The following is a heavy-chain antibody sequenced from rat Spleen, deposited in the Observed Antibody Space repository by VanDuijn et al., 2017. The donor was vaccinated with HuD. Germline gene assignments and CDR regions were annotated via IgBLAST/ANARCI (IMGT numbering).Heavy chain of an antibody. CDR2: MSHDGGGT. Sequence: EVQLVETGGGLVQPGRSLKLSCVASGFTFSRYWMYWVRQAPTKGLEWVASMSHDGGGTYYRDSVKDRFTISRDDATSSLYLQMDRLRSEDTATYYCTTEFGVRVMDAWGQGASVTVSS. V-gene: IGHV5-20*01. D-gene: IGHD4-3*01. CDR1: GFTFSRYW. CDR3: TTEFGVRVMDA. J-gene: IGHJ4*01.